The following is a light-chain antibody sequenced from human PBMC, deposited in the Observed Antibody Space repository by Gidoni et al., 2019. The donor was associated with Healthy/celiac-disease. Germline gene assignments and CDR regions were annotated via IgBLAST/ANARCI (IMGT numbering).Light chain of an antibody. CDR2: GAS. CDR1: QSVSSSY. Sequence: DIVLTQTPGTLSLSPGDRATLSCRASQSVSSSYLTWYQQKPGQAPRLPIYGASSRATGIPDRFSGSGSGTDFTLTISRLEPEDFAVYYCQQYGSSPLTFGQGTKLEIK. CDR3: QQYGSSPLT. V-gene: IGKV3-20*01. J-gene: IGKJ2*01.